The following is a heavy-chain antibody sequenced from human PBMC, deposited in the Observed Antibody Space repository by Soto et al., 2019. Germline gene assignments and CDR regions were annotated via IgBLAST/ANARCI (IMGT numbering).Heavy chain of an antibody. CDR1: GFTFSTYW. CDR2: INTDVSST. Sequence: EVQLVESGRVLVKPGGSLRLSCAASGFTFSTYWMHWGRQAPGKGLVWVSRINTDVSSTSYADSVKGRFTISRDNAKNTLYLQMNSQRAEYTAVYHCARDGGWIDYWGQGTLVTVSS. CDR3: ARDGGWIDY. V-gene: IGHV3-74*01. J-gene: IGHJ4*02. D-gene: IGHD6-19*01.